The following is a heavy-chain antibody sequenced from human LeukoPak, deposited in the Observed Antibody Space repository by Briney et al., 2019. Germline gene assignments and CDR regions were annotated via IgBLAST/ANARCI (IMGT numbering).Heavy chain of an antibody. V-gene: IGHV4-34*01. D-gene: IGHD3-3*02. J-gene: IGHJ5*02. CDR2: INHSGST. Sequence: SETLSLTCAVYGGSFSGYYWSWIRQPPGQGLEWIGEINHSGSTNYNPSLKSRVTISVDTSKNQFSLKLSSVTAADTAVYYCARGVSRIFYSFSPRRGNWFDPWGQGTLVTVSS. CDR1: GGSFSGYY. CDR3: ARGVSRIFYSFSPRRGNWFDP.